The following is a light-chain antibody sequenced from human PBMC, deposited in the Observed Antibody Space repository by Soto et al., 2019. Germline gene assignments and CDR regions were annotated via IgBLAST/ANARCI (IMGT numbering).Light chain of an antibody. CDR1: SSDVGSYKL. CDR3: CSYAGTSTHTV. CDR2: ELS. V-gene: IGLV2-23*02. J-gene: IGLJ7*01. Sequence: QSALTQPASVSGSPGQSITISCTGTSSDVGSYKLVSWYQQHPGKAPKLMISELSKRPSGISDRFSGSKSGSTASLTISGLQAEDEADYYCCSYAGTSTHTVFGGGTQLTVL.